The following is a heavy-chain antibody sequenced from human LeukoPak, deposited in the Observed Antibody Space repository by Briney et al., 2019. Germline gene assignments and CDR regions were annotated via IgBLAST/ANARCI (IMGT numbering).Heavy chain of an antibody. CDR1: GGSISSYY. J-gene: IGHJ3*02. V-gene: IGHV4-4*07. CDR2: IYTSGST. Sequence: PSQTLSLTCTVSGGSISSYYWSWIRQPAGKGLEWIGRIYTSGSTNYNPSLKSRVTMSVDTSKNQFSLKLSSVTAADTAVYYCASRGHGSWDAFDIWGQGTMVTVSS. D-gene: IGHD6-13*01. CDR3: ASRGHGSWDAFDI.